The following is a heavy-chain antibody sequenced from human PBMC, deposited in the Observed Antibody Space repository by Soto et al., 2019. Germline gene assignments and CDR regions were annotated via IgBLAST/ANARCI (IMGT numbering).Heavy chain of an antibody. CDR1: GFIFSRYA. D-gene: IGHD3-22*01. V-gene: IGHV3-23*01. CDR2: INDGGSGT. Sequence: EVQLLESGGGLVQPGGSLRLSCAASGFIFSRYAMSWVRQAPGKGLEWVSAINDGGSGTYYADSVKGRFTVSRDNSKNTQDLQMSSLRAEDTDGSYGVKGSSGGRPSAFVYWGQGTLVTVSS. J-gene: IGHJ4*02. CDR3: VKGSSGGRPSAFVY.